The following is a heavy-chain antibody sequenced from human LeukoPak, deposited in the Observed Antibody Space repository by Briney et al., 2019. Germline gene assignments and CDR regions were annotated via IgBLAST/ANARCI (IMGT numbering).Heavy chain of an antibody. CDR1: GGTFNNYA. CDR2: INPNSGGT. V-gene: IGHV1-2*02. J-gene: IGHJ4*02. Sequence: ASVKVSCKASGGTFNNYAISWVRQAPGQGLEWMGWINPNSGGTNYAQKFQGRVTMTRDTSISTAYMELSRLRSDDTAVYYCARQIYGSGSYYNSFDYWGQGTLVTVSS. D-gene: IGHD3-10*01. CDR3: ARQIYGSGSYYNSFDY.